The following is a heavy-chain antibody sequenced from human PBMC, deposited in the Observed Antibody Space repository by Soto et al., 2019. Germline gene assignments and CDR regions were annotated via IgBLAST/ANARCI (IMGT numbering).Heavy chain of an antibody. J-gene: IGHJ3*02. V-gene: IGHV3-48*01. CDR1: GFTFGEYN. CDR2: ISSTSSTI. CDR3: AGAFDI. Sequence: EVQLVESGGGLVQPGGSLILSCTTSGFTFGEYNMNWVRQAPGKGLEWVSYISSTSSTIYYADSVKGRFTISRDNAKNSLYLQMNSLRAEDTALYYCAGAFDIWGQGTMVTVSS.